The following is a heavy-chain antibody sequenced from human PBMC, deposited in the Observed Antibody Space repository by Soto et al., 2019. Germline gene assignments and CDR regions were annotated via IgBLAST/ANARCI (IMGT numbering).Heavy chain of an antibody. CDR2: IYYSVNT. CDR1: GGSISSSSYY. Sequence: SETLSLTCTVSGGSISSSSYYWGWIRQPPGKGLEWIGSIYYSVNTYYNPSLKSRVTISVDTSKNQFSLKLSSVTAADTAVYYCARTYGRNFDYWGQGTLVTVSS. D-gene: IGHD3-10*01. CDR3: ARTYGRNFDY. V-gene: IGHV4-39*01. J-gene: IGHJ4*02.